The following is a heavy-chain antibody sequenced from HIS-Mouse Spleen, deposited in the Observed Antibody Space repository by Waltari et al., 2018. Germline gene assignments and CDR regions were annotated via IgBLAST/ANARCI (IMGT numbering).Heavy chain of an antibody. CDR2: IGTAGDT. V-gene: IGHV3-13*01. CDR1: GFTFSSYD. D-gene: IGHD7-27*01. J-gene: IGHJ2*01. CDR3: ARESWGSNWYFDL. Sequence: EVQLVESGGGLVQPGGSLRLSCAASGFTFSSYDMHWVRQATGKGLECVSGIGTAGDTYYPGSVKGRFTISRENAKNSLYLQMNSLRAGDTAVYYCARESWGSNWYFDLWGRGTLVTVSS.